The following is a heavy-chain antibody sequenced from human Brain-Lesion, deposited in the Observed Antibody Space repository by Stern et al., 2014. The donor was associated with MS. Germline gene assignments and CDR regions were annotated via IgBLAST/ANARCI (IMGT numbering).Heavy chain of an antibody. D-gene: IGHD3-22*01. Sequence: QMQLVQSGAEVKKPGASVKVSCKASGYTFTGYYMHWVRQAPGQGLEWMGWINPKSGGTNYAQKFQGWVTMTSDTSINTAYMELSRLRSDDTAVYYCATYYYDSTGYNDFWGQGTLVTVSS. CDR2: INPKSGGT. V-gene: IGHV1-2*04. CDR1: GYTFTGYY. CDR3: ATYYYDSTGYNDF. J-gene: IGHJ4*02.